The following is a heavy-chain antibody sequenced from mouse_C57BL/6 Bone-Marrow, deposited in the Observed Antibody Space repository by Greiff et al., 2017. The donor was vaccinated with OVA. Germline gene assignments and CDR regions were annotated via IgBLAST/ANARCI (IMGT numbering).Heavy chain of an antibody. CDR3: AYYYDGSSYDFDY. J-gene: IGHJ2*01. CDR1: GFNIKDYY. CDR2: IDPEDGET. V-gene: IGHV14-2*01. Sequence: EVQLQQSGAELVKPGASVKLSCTASGFNIKDYYMHWVKQRTEQGLEWIGRIDPEDGETKSAPKFPGKATITADTSSNTAYLQLSSLTSEDTAVYYCAYYYDGSSYDFDYWGQGTTLTVSS. D-gene: IGHD1-1*01.